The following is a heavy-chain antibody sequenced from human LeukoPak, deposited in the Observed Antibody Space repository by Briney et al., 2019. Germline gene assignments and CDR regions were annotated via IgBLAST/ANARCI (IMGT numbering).Heavy chain of an antibody. Sequence: GGSLRLSCLTSGFTLSTNAMSWVRQAPGKGLEWISGISGSGASTYYADSVKGRFTISRDDSRNILYLQMNSLRGDDTAVYYCAKDVGKWESLHFFDYWGQGTLVTVSS. V-gene: IGHV3-23*01. CDR2: ISGSGAST. CDR1: GFTLSTNA. J-gene: IGHJ4*02. CDR3: AKDVGKWESLHFFDY. D-gene: IGHD1-26*01.